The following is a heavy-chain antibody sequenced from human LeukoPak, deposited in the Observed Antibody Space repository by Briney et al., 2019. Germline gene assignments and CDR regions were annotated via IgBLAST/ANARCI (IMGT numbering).Heavy chain of an antibody. CDR1: GFTFNKYA. CDR2: ISGSGESL. D-gene: IGHD6-13*01. V-gene: IGHV3-23*01. CDR3: ARERQQLLFFDY. J-gene: IGHJ4*02. Sequence: GGSLRLSCAASGFTFNKYAMSWVRQAPGKGLEWVSTISGSGESLYYADSVKGRFTVSRDNAKNSLYLQMNSLRAEDTALYYCARERQQLLFFDYWGQGTLVTVSS.